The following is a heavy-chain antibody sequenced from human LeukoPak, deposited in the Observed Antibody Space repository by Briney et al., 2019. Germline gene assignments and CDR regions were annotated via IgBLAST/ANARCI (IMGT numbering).Heavy chain of an antibody. CDR1: GFTFSNYG. D-gene: IGHD1-26*01. J-gene: IGHJ4*02. CDR3: AKSRRVGVTFDY. V-gene: IGHV3-30*02. CDR2: IRYDGNIK. Sequence: PGGSLRLSXSASGFTFSNYGMHWVRQAPGKGLEWVAFIRYDGNIKYYADSVKGRFTISRDNSKNTLHLLLNSLRSEDTAVYYCAKSRRVGVTFDYWGRGTLVTVAS.